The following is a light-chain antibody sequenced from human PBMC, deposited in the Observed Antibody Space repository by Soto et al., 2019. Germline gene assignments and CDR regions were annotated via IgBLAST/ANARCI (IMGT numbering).Light chain of an antibody. J-gene: IGKJ5*01. CDR2: DTS. CDR3: QQRANWRIN. V-gene: IGKV3-11*01. Sequence: EIVLAQSPGSLSLSPGEIATLSCRASQSVSSSLAWYQQKPGQAPRLLIYDTSNRATGIPARFSGSGSGTDFTLTISSLEPEDFAVYYCQQRANWRINFGQGTRLEIK. CDR1: QSVSSS.